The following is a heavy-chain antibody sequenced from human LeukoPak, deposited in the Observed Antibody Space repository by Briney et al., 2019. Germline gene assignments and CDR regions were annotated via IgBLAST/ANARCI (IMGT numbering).Heavy chain of an antibody. Sequence: PGGSLRLSCGASGFTFSSSWMSWVRQAPGKGLEWVANIYRDGSQKYYAASVKGRFTISRDNAKSSLYLQMNSLRAEDTAVYYCARERSLGDWGQGTLVTVSS. CDR2: IYRDGSQK. D-gene: IGHD3-16*01. V-gene: IGHV3-7*01. CDR3: ARERSLGD. J-gene: IGHJ4*02. CDR1: GFTFSSSW.